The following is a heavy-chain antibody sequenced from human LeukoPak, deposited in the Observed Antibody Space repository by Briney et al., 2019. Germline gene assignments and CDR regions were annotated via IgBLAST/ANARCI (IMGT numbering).Heavy chain of an antibody. CDR3: ASPANRVYGSYYGMDV. J-gene: IGHJ6*02. D-gene: IGHD1-14*01. CDR2: IIPILGTA. Sequence: GSSVKVSCKASGGTFSSYAISWVRQAPGQGLEWMGGIIPILGTANYAQKFQGRVTITADESTSTAYMELSSLRSEDTAVYYCASPANRVYGSYYGMDVWGQGTTVTVSS. CDR1: GGTFSSYA. V-gene: IGHV1-69*01.